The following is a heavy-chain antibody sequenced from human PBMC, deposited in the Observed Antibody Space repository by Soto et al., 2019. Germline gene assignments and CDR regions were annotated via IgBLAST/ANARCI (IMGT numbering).Heavy chain of an antibody. CDR3: AKDPNSCNHPCFEY. D-gene: IGHD2-2*01. CDR1: VFTFNNYA. Sequence: GLCIRLSCAPSVFTFNNYALSWIRQAPAQGLERVSPISGSGRTTFHAESVKGRFTISRYNSKNTLYLQMNSLRAEHMPVYYCAKDPNSCNHPCFEYWRQGTMVTVCS. CDR2: ISGSGRTT. V-gene: IGHV3-23*01. J-gene: IGHJ4*02.